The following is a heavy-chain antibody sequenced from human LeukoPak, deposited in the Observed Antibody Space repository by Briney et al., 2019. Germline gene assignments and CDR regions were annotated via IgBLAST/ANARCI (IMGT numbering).Heavy chain of an antibody. Sequence: GGSLRLSCAASGFSFINYAMSWVRQAPARGPEWVSYSSSSGTTIYYADSVKGRFAISRDNAKNSLYLQMNSLRAEDTAVYYCARPRDFIDCWGQGTLVTVSS. J-gene: IGHJ4*02. V-gene: IGHV3-11*01. CDR2: SSSSGTTI. D-gene: IGHD3/OR15-3a*01. CDR1: GFSFINYA. CDR3: ARPRDFIDC.